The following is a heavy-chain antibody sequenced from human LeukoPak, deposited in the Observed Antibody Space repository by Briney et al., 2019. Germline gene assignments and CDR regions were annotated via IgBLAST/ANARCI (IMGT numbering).Heavy chain of an antibody. Sequence: SGGSLRLSCAASGFTFSDYHMSWIRQAPGKGLEWVSYISSSGSTIYYADSVKGRFTISRDNAKNSLYLQMNSLRAEDTAVYYCARDSYPYSSSSGLNYYYYYGMDVWGQGTTVTVSS. CDR2: ISSSGSTI. D-gene: IGHD6-6*01. CDR3: ARDSYPYSSSSGLNYYYYYGMDV. CDR1: GFTFSDYH. V-gene: IGHV3-11*01. J-gene: IGHJ6*02.